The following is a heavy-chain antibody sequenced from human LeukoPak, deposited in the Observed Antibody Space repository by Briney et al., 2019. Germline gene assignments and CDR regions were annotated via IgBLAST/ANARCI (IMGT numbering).Heavy chain of an antibody. J-gene: IGHJ4*02. D-gene: IGHD3/OR15-3a*01. CDR3: ARGVDFWTGRLDSYYFDY. V-gene: IGHV4-59*11. CDR2: IHYSGNT. Sequence: SETLSLTCTVSGVSINSHFWSWIRQPPGKGLEWIGYIHYSGNTNYNPSLKSRVTLSIDTSKSQFSLKLTSVTAADTAVYYCARGVDFWTGRLDSYYFDYWGQGTLVTVSS. CDR1: GVSINSHF.